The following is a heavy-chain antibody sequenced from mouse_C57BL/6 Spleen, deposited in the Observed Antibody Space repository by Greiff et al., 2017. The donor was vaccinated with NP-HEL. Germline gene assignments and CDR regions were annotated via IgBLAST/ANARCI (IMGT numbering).Heavy chain of an antibody. J-gene: IGHJ4*01. CDR1: GFTFSNYW. D-gene: IGHD2-3*01. CDR2: IRLKSDNYAT. CDR3: TGRGGGWLLENYAMDY. V-gene: IGHV6-3*01. Sequence: EVKVEESGGGLVQPGGSMKLSCVASGFTFSNYWMNWVRQSPEKGLEWVAQIRLKSDNYATHYAESVKGRFTISRDDSKSSVYLQMNNVRAEDTGIYYCTGRGGGWLLENYAMDYWGQGTSVTVSS.